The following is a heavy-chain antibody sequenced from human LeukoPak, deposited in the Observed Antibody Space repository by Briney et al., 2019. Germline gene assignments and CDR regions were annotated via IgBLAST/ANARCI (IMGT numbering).Heavy chain of an antibody. CDR3: ARGSRRFDP. Sequence: GGSLRLSCAASGFTFDDYGMSWVPQAPGKGLEWVSGLNWNGGSTAYADFVKGRFTISRDNAKNSLYLQMNSLRAEDTALYYCARGSRRFDPWGQGTLVTVSS. CDR1: GFTFDDYG. J-gene: IGHJ5*02. V-gene: IGHV3-20*04. D-gene: IGHD3-10*01. CDR2: LNWNGGST.